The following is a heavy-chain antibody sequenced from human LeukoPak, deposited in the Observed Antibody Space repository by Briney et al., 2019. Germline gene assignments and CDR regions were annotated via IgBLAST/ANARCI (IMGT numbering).Heavy chain of an antibody. CDR2: IYYSGST. CDR1: GGSISSYY. D-gene: IGHD6-13*01. V-gene: IGHV4-59*01. Sequence: SETLSLTCTVSGGSISSYYWSWIRQPPGKGLEWIGYIYYSGSTNYNPSLKSRVTISVDTSKNQFSLKLSSVTAADTAAYYCARAGTPNWFDPWGQGTLVTVSS. J-gene: IGHJ5*02. CDR3: ARAGTPNWFDP.